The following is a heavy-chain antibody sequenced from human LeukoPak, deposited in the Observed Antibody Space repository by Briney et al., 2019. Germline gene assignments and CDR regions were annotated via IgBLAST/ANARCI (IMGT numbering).Heavy chain of an antibody. V-gene: IGHV1-69*13. D-gene: IGHD2-15*01. Sequence: SVKVSCKASGGTFSSYAISWVRQAPGQGLEWTGGIIPIFGTANYAQKFQGRVTITVDESTSTAYMELSSLRSEDTAVYYCARDGIVVVVAATANPNYYYYGMDVWGQGATVTVSS. CDR2: IIPIFGTA. CDR3: ARDGIVVVVAATANPNYYYYGMDV. J-gene: IGHJ6*02. CDR1: GGTFSSYA.